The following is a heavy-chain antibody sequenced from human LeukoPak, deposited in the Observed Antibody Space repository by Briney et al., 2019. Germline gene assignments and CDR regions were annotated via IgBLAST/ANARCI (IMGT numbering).Heavy chain of an antibody. J-gene: IGHJ4*02. CDR3: ASSVDSSGYFPFDY. V-gene: IGHV4-59*01. CDR2: IYYSGST. D-gene: IGHD3-22*01. CDR1: GGSISSYY. Sequence: PSEALSLTCTVSGGSISSYYWSWIRQPPGKGLEWIGYIYYSGSTNYNPSLKSRVTISVDTSKNQSSLKLSSVTAADTAVHYCASSVDSSGYFPFDYWGQGTLVTVSS.